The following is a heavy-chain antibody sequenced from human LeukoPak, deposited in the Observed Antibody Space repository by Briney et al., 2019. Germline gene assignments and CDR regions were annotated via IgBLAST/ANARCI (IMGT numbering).Heavy chain of an antibody. CDR1: GYTFIDYY. D-gene: IGHD3-16*01. CDR2: VNPNRGDT. V-gene: IGHV1-2*02. Sequence: ASVKVSCKASGYTFIDYYIHWVRQAPGQGLEWMGWVNPNRGDTNYAQKFQGRVTMTTNTSISTAYMDLTRVTSGDTAVYYCARGTSWGHYWGQGTLVTVSS. J-gene: IGHJ4*02. CDR3: ARGTSWGHY.